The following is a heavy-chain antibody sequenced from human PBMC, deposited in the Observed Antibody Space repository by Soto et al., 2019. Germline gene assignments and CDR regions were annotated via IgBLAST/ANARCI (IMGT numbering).Heavy chain of an antibody. D-gene: IGHD1-1*01. CDR2: IIPIFGTA. CDR1: GGTFSIYA. J-gene: IGHJ6*02. V-gene: IGHV1-69*12. CDR3: ASHLEPPYYGMDV. Sequence: QVQLVQSGAEVKKPESSVKVSCKASGGTFSIYAISWVRQAPGQGLEWMGGIIPIFGTADYAQKFQGRVTITADESTSTASMELSRLRSEDTAVYYCASHLEPPYYGMDVWGQGTKVTVSS.